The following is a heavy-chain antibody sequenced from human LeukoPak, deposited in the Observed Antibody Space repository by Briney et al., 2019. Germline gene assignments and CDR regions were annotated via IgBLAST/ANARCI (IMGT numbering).Heavy chain of an antibody. J-gene: IGHJ4*02. CDR1: GASISTGDYY. CDR3: ATYYDSSGPTFDS. D-gene: IGHD3-22*01. CDR2: IYYSGTA. V-gene: IGHV4-30-4*01. Sequence: SQTLSLTCTVSGASISTGDYYWSWIRQPPGKGLEWIGYIYYSGTAYYNPSLRSRLTISVDTSKNQFSLKLSSVTAADTAVYLCATYYDSSGPTFDSWGQGSLVTVSS.